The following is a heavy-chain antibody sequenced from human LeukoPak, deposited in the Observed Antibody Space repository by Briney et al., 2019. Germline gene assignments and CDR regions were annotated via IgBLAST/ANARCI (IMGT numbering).Heavy chain of an antibody. CDR2: TYYRSRWFT. V-gene: IGHV6-1*01. CDR3: VRGSALDI. Sequence: SQTLSLTCAISGDSVSSNNAAWNWIRQSPSRGLEWLGRTYYRSRWFTDYALSVKSRITINPDTSRNQFSLQLNSVSTEDTAVYYCVRGSALDIWGQGTMVTVSS. J-gene: IGHJ3*02. CDR1: GDSVSSNNAA.